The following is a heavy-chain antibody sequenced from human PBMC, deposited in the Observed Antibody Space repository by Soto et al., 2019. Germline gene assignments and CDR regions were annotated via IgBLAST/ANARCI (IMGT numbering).Heavy chain of an antibody. V-gene: IGHV3-73*02. CDR1: GFTFSGSA. D-gene: IGHD6-13*01. Sequence: EVQLVESGGGLVQPGGSLKLSCAASGFTFSGSAMHWVRQASGKGLEWVGRIRSKANSYATAYAASVKGRFTISRDDSKNTAYLQMNSLKTEDTAVYYCTTTPNSSRVDYWGQGTLVTVSS. J-gene: IGHJ4*02. CDR3: TTTPNSSRVDY. CDR2: IRSKANSYAT.